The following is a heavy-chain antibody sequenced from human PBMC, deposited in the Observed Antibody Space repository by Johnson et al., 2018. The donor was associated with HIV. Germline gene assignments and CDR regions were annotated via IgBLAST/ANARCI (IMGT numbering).Heavy chain of an antibody. V-gene: IGHV3-53*01. CDR2: IYSGGST. J-gene: IGHJ3*02. Sequence: RQAPGKGLEWVSVIYSGGSTYYADSVKGRFTISRDNSKNTLYLQMNSLRVEDTAVYYCARGLQSMTVVVTRGAFDIWGQGTMVTVSS. D-gene: IGHD2-2*01. CDR3: ARGLQSMTVVVTRGAFDI.